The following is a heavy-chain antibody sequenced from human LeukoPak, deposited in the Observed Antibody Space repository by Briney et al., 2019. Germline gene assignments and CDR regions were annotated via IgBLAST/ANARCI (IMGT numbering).Heavy chain of an antibody. CDR2: IYYSGST. CDR1: GGSISSYY. Sequence: PSETLSLTCTVSGGSISSYYWSWIRQPPGKRLEWIGYIYYSGSTSYNPSPKSRVTISVDTSKSQISLKLSSVTAADTAVYYCARDLGVMVRAFDIWGQGTMVTVSS. V-gene: IGHV4-59*01. D-gene: IGHD5-18*01. J-gene: IGHJ3*02. CDR3: ARDLGVMVRAFDI.